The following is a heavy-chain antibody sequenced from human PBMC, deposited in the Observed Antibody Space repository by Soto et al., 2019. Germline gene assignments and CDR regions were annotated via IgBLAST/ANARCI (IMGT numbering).Heavy chain of an antibody. J-gene: IGHJ4*02. CDR2: ISGSGGST. CDR1: GFTFSSYA. CDR3: AKYYYGSGSMSPFDY. V-gene: IGHV3-23*01. D-gene: IGHD3-10*01. Sequence: GGPLRVSCAASGFTFSSYAMSWVRQAPGKGLEWVSAISGSGGSTYYADSVKGRFTISRDNSKNTLYLQMNSLRAEDTAVYYCAKYYYGSGSMSPFDYWGQGTLVTVSS.